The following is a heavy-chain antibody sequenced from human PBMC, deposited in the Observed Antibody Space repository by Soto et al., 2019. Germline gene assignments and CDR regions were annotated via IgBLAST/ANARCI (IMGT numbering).Heavy chain of an antibody. CDR1: GGSISTTSYY. V-gene: IGHV4-39*01. CDR2: ISYSGFT. CDR3: ARRRGWFDP. Sequence: SETLSLTCTVSGGSISTTSYYWGWIRQSPGKGLEWVGSISYSGFTQYNPSLKSRVTISIDTSKNQFSLKVNSVTAADTAVYFCARRRGWFDPWGQGTLVTVSS. J-gene: IGHJ5*02.